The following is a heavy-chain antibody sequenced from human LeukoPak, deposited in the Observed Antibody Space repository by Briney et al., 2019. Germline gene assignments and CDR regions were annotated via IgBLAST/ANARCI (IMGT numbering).Heavy chain of an antibody. Sequence: GGSLTLSCAVSGFTFSSYDMSWVRQAPGEGLEWVSAISASDGSTSYADSVKGRFTISRDNSKNTLYLQMNSLRAEDTAVYYCAKDQEGTQFDYWGQGTLVAVSS. CDR3: AKDQEGTQFDY. D-gene: IGHD1-1*01. CDR1: GFTFSSYD. J-gene: IGHJ4*02. CDR2: ISASDGST. V-gene: IGHV3-23*01.